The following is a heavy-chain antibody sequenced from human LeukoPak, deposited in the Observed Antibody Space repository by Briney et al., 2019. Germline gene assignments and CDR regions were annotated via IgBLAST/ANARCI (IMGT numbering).Heavy chain of an antibody. CDR1: GRSITSYY. Sequence: SETLSLTCPVSGRSITSYYWSWIRQPPGKGLEWIGYVSYSGSTNYNPSLKSRVTISEDTSKNHFSLKLSSVTAADTAVYYCAMYNFWSGYYGDYWGQGTLVTVSS. CDR2: VSYSGST. CDR3: AMYNFWSGYYGDY. V-gene: IGHV4-59*01. J-gene: IGHJ4*02. D-gene: IGHD3-3*01.